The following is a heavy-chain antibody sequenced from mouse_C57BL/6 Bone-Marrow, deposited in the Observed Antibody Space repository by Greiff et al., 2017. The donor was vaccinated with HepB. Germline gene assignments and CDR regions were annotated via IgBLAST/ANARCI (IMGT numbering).Heavy chain of an antibody. J-gene: IGHJ2*01. CDR1: GYSFTDYN. V-gene: IGHV1-39*01. Sequence: VQLKEPGPELVKPGASVKISCKASGYSFTDYNMNWVKQSNGKSLEWIGVINPNYGTTSYNQKLKGKATLTVDQSSSTAYMQLNSLTSEDSAVYYCARGGYGSSYYFDYWGQGTTLTVSS. CDR2: INPNYGTT. D-gene: IGHD1-1*01. CDR3: ARGGYGSSYYFDY.